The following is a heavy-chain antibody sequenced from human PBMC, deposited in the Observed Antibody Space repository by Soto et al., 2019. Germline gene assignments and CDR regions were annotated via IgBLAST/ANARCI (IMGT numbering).Heavy chain of an antibody. D-gene: IGHD6-13*01. Sequence: ETLSLTCAVYGGSFSGYYWSWIRQPPGKGLEWIGEINHSGSTNYNPSLKSRVTISVDTSKNQFSLKLSSVTAADTAVYYCAGRLSSSSTSNWFDPWGQGTLVTVSS. J-gene: IGHJ5*02. V-gene: IGHV4-34*01. CDR1: GGSFSGYY. CDR3: AGRLSSSSTSNWFDP. CDR2: INHSGST.